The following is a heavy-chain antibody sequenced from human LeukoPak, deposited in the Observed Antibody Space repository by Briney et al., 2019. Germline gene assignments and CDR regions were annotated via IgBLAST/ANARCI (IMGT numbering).Heavy chain of an antibody. CDR1: GFTFSSYW. CDR2: INSDGSST. J-gene: IGHJ6*03. V-gene: IGHV3-74*01. D-gene: IGHD5-18*01. Sequence: GGSLRLSCAASGFTFSSYWMHWVRHAPGKGLVWVSRINSDGSSTSYADSVKGRFTISRDNAKNTLYLQMNSLRAEDTAVYYCARDTAQLIRYYYYYYYMDVWGKGTTVTVSS. CDR3: ARDTAQLIRYYYYYYYMDV.